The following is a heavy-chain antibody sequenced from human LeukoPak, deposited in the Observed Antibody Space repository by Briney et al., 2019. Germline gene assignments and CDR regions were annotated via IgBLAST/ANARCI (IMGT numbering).Heavy chain of an antibody. V-gene: IGHV3-30*02. D-gene: IGHD3-22*01. Sequence: GGSLRLSCAASGFTFSSYGMHWFRQAPGKGLEWVAFIRYDGSNKYYADSVKGRFTISRDNSKNTLYLQMNSLRAEDTAVYYCAKLSYYDSSGYFSWGQGTLVTVSS. CDR3: AKLSYYDSSGYFS. CDR2: IRYDGSNK. J-gene: IGHJ5*02. CDR1: GFTFSSYG.